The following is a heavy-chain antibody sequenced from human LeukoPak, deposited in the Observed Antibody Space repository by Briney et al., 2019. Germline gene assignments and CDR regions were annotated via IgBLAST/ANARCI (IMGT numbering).Heavy chain of an antibody. V-gene: IGHV4-39*01. CDR2: IYYSGST. J-gene: IGHJ3*02. CDR1: GGSISSSSYY. Sequence: PSETLSLTCTVSGGSISSSSYYWGWIRQPPGKGLEWIGSIYYSGSTYYNPSLKSRVTISVGTSKNQFSLKLSSVTAADTAVYYCARPLQWLIGPSHAFDIWGQGTMVTVSS. CDR3: ARPLQWLIGPSHAFDI. D-gene: IGHD6-19*01.